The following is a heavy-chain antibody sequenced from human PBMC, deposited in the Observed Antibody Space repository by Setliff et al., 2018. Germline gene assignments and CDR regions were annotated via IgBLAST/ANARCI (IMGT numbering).Heavy chain of an antibody. V-gene: IGHV4-61*09. CDR2: IYTSWST. CDR3: ARMSGFQYMDV. D-gene: IGHD3-3*01. Sequence: LSLTCAVSGDSISSRRSYWGWFRQPAGKGLEWIGQIYTSWSTNYNPSLKSRVTISLDTSKNQFSLSLSSVTAADTAVYYCARMSGFQYMDVWGKGTTVTVSS. J-gene: IGHJ6*03. CDR1: GDSISSRRSY.